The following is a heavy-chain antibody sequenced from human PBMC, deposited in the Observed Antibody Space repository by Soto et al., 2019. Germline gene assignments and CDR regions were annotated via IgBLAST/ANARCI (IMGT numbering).Heavy chain of an antibody. CDR1: GYSFTSYW. Sequence: PGESLKISCKGSGYSFTSYWIGWVRQMPGKGLEWMGIIYPGDSDTRYSPSFQGQVTISADKSISTAYLQWSSLKASDTAMYYCARAGIAAAGTAYYYGMDVWGQGTTVTVSS. D-gene: IGHD6-13*01. CDR3: ARAGIAAAGTAYYYGMDV. CDR2: IYPGDSDT. J-gene: IGHJ6*02. V-gene: IGHV5-51*01.